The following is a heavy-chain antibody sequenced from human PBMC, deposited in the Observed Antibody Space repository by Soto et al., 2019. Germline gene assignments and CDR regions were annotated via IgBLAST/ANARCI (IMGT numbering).Heavy chain of an antibody. CDR1: GYTFTGYD. V-gene: IGHV1-8*01. J-gene: IGHJ6*02. CDR2: MNLNSGNT. CDR3: ARERTSYGMDV. Sequence: QVQLVQSGAEVKKPGASVKVSCKASGYTFTGYDINWVRQATGQGLEWMGWMNLNSGNTGYAQKFQGRVTMTRNNSISTAYTELRSLRSEDTAVYYCARERTSYGMDVWGQGTTVTVSS.